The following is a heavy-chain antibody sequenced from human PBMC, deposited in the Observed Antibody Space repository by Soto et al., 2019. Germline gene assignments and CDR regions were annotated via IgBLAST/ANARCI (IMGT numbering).Heavy chain of an antibody. V-gene: IGHV3-30*18. CDR1: GISFRSYG. J-gene: IGHJ4*02. Sequence: VQLVESGGGVVQPGRSLRLSCAASGISFRSYGMHWVRQAPGKGLEWVAIISYDGSNKYYADSEKGRFTGSRDNSKNTLYLQMNSLRAEDTAVYYCAKDFDYGDYVDYWGQGTLVTVSS. CDR3: AKDFDYGDYVDY. D-gene: IGHD4-17*01. CDR2: ISYDGSNK.